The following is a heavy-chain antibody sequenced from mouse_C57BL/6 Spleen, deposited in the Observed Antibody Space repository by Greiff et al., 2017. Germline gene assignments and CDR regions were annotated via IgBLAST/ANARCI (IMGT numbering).Heavy chain of an antibody. D-gene: IGHD1-1*01. J-gene: IGHJ4*01. CDR1: GFSFNTYA. Sequence: EVKLMESGGGLVQPKGSLKLSCAASGFSFNTYAMNWVRQAPGQGLEWVARIRSKSNNYATYYADSVKDRFTISRDDSESMLYLQMNNLKTEDTAMYYCVRHEIYTTVVATKDYAMDYWGQGTSVTVSS. CDR2: IRSKSNNYAT. V-gene: IGHV10-1*01. CDR3: VRHEIYTTVVATKDYAMDY.